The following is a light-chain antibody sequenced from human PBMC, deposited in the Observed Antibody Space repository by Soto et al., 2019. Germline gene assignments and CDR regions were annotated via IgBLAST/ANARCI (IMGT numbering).Light chain of an antibody. CDR1: QSVISSY. J-gene: IGKJ1*01. V-gene: IGKV3-20*01. CDR3: QQYNRFSTWT. Sequence: EIVLTQSPGTLSLSPGQRATLSRRASQSVISSYLAWYQQKPGQAPRLLIYGASSRATGIPDRFSGSGSETDFTLTISSLQPDDFATYYCQQYNRFSTWTFGQGTKVDI. CDR2: GAS.